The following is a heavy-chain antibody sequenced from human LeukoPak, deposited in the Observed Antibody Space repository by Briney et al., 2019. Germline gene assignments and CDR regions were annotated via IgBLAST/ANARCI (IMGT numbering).Heavy chain of an antibody. CDR3: ARDRYDSSGYYLDY. CDR2: IRGSGRAT. V-gene: IGHV3-48*03. CDR1: GFTFSDYE. D-gene: IGHD3-22*01. J-gene: IGHJ4*02. Sequence: GGSLRLSCTASGFTFSDYEMNWVRQAPGKGLEWVAYIRGSGRATYYADSVKGRFTISRDNAKSSLFLQMNSLRAEDTATYYCARDRYDSSGYYLDYWGQGTLVTVSS.